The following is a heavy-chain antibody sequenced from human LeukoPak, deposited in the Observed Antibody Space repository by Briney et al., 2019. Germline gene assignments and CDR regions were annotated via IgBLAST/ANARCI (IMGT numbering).Heavy chain of an antibody. CDR2: IYHTGST. D-gene: IGHD5-12*01. V-gene: IGHV4-31*03. CDR3: ARAGYSGYDFNFDY. J-gene: IGHJ4*02. Sequence: SQTLSLTCTVSGGSITSGGYYWSWIRQHPGKGLEWIGYIYHTGSTYYNPSLKSRISTSLDTSKNQLSLKLSSVTAADTAAYYCARAGYSGYDFNFDYWGQGTLVTVSS. CDR1: GGSITSGGYY.